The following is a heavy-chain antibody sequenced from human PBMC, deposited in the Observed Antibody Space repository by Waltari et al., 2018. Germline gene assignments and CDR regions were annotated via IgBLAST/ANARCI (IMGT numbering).Heavy chain of an antibody. CDR1: GYSFTSYW. Sequence: EVQLVQSGAEGKKPGEYLKVSGQGSGYSFTSYWIGWGGQVPGKGLEWKGIIYPGDSDTRYSPSFQGQVTISADKSISTAYLQWSSLKASDTAMYYCARLSAYLYYYDSSGYYWRYFQHWGQGTLVTVSS. CDR2: IYPGDSDT. D-gene: IGHD3-22*01. CDR3: ARLSAYLYYYDSSGYYWRYFQH. J-gene: IGHJ1*01. V-gene: IGHV5-51*03.